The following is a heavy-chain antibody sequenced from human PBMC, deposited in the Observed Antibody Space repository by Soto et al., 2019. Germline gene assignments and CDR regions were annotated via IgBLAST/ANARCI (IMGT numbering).Heavy chain of an antibody. Sequence: PGGSLRLSCAASGFTFSSYGMHWVRQAPGKGLEWVAVIWYDGSNKYYADSVKGRFTISRDNSKNTLYLQMNSLRAEDTAVYYCARDRHIVVVPAAPSRAYYYYYYMDVWGKGTTVTVSS. CDR1: GFTFSSYG. CDR2: IWYDGSNK. D-gene: IGHD2-2*01. J-gene: IGHJ6*03. CDR3: ARDRHIVVVPAAPSRAYYYYYYMDV. V-gene: IGHV3-33*01.